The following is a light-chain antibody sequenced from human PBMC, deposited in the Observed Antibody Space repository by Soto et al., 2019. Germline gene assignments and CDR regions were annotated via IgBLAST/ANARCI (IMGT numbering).Light chain of an antibody. J-gene: IGLJ1*01. Sequence: QSALAQPASVSGSPGQSITISCTGTTSDIAGYNYVSWYQQHPGKAPKLLIYEVTSRASGVSHRFSGSKSGNTASLTISGLQAEDEAEYYCNSYTSASFYVFGTGTK. CDR2: EVT. V-gene: IGLV2-14*01. CDR1: TSDIAGYNY. CDR3: NSYTSASFYV.